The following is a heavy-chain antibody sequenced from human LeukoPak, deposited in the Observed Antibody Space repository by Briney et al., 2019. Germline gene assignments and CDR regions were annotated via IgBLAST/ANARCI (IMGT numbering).Heavy chain of an antibody. CDR1: GGSISSSSYY. J-gene: IGHJ3*02. V-gene: IGHV4-39*01. D-gene: IGHD2-2*01. CDR3: ARYCSSTSCYRGSRDAFDI. Sequence: PSETLSLTCTVSGGSISSSSYYWGWIRQPPGKGLEWIETIYYSGSTYYNPSLKSRVTISVDTSKNQFSLKLSSVTAADTAVYYCARYCSSTSCYRGSRDAFDIWGQGTMVTVSS. CDR2: IYYSGST.